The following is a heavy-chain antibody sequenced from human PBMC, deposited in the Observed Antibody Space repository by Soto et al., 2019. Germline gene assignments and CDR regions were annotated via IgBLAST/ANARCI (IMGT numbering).Heavy chain of an antibody. CDR3: TTDAPYFDWLPRPGTKGEMSSY. CDR2: IKSKTDGGTT. D-gene: IGHD3-9*01. V-gene: IGHV3-15*01. Sequence: GGSLRLSCAASGFTFSNAWMSWVRQAPGKGLEWVGRIKSKTDGGTTDYAAPVKGRFTISRDDSKNTLYLQMNSLKTEDTAVYYCTTDAPYFDWLPRPGTKGEMSSYWGQGTLVTVSS. CDR1: GFTFSNAW. J-gene: IGHJ4*02.